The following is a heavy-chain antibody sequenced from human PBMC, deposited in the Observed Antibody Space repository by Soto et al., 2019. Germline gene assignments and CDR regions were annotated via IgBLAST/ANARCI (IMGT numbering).Heavy chain of an antibody. CDR3: ARGLVQLERQDAFDI. V-gene: IGHV1-8*01. J-gene: IGHJ3*02. CDR2: MNPNSGNT. D-gene: IGHD1-1*01. Sequence: ASVKVSCKASGYTFTSYDINWVRQATGQGLEWTGWMNPNSGNTGYAQKFQGRVTMTRNTSISTAYMELSSLRSEDTAVYYCARGLVQLERQDAFDIWGQGTMVTVSS. CDR1: GYTFTSYD.